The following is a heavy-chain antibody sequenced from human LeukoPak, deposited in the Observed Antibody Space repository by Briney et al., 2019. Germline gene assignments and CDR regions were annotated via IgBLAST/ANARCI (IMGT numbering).Heavy chain of an antibody. CDR2: MYYSGST. D-gene: IGHD3-22*01. V-gene: IGHV4-30-4*01. CDR3: ARPYYYDSRIDP. CDR1: GGSISSGDYY. J-gene: IGHJ5*02. Sequence: SETLSLTCTVSGGSISSGDYYWSWIRQPPGKGVDWIGYMYYSGSTYYNPSLKSRATISVDTSKNQFSLKLSSVTAADTAVYYCARPYYYDSRIDPWGQGTLVTVSS.